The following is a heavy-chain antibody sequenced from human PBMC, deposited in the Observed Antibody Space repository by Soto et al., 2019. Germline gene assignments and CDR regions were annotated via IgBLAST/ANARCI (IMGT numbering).Heavy chain of an antibody. Sequence: GASVKVSCKASGGSFSSAAVSWVRQAPGQGLEWMGGIILTSGTANYAQRFQGRVTITADESATTIYMELSSLRSEDTAVYYCAGVAYSDFWTGYFPNEYWGQGTLVTVSS. CDR3: AGVAYSDFWTGYFPNEY. D-gene: IGHD3-3*01. J-gene: IGHJ4*02. V-gene: IGHV1-69*13. CDR1: GGSFSSAA. CDR2: IILTSGTA.